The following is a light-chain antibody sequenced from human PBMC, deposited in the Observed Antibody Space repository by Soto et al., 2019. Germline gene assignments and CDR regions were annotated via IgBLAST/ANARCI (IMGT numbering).Light chain of an antibody. J-gene: IGKJ1*01. CDR2: KAS. CDR3: QQYINSLRT. Sequence: DIQMTQSPSTLSASVGDRITITCRASQSINSWLAWYQQKPGKAPKLLIYKASSLESGVPSRFSGSGSGTEFTLTINSLQPDDSATYYCQQYINSLRTFGQGTKVEIK. CDR1: QSINSW. V-gene: IGKV1-5*03.